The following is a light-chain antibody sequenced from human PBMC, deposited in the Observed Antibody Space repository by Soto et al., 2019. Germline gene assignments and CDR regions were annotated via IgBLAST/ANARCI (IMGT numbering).Light chain of an antibody. CDR1: QGISNY. Sequence: DIQMTQSPSSLSASVGDRVTITCRASQGISNYLAWYQQKPGKVPKLLIYAASTLQSGIPSRFSGSGSGTDFTLTISILQREDVATYYCQKENSSPVTLDGRTNVEIK. CDR2: AAS. V-gene: IGKV1-27*01. J-gene: IGKJ4*01. CDR3: QKENSSPVT.